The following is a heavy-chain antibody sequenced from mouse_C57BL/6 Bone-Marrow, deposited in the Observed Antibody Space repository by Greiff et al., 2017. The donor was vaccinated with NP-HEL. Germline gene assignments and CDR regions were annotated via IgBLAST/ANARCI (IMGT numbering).Heavy chain of an antibody. V-gene: IGHV1-55*01. D-gene: IGHD1-1*01. CDR1: GYTFTSYW. Sequence: VQLQQPGAELVKPGASVKMSCKASGYTFTSYWITWVKQRPGQGLEWIGDIYPGSGSTNYNEKFKSKATLTVDTSSSTAYMQLSSLTSEDSAVYYCARNPPIYYYGSSSFAYWGQGTLVTVSA. J-gene: IGHJ3*01. CDR2: IYPGSGST. CDR3: ARNPPIYYYGSSSFAY.